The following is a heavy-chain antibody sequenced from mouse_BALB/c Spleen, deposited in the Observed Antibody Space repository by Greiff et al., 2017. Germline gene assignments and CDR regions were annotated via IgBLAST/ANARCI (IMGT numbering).Heavy chain of an antibody. D-gene: IGHD2-4*01. Sequence: EVKVVESGGGLVKPGGSLKLSCAASGFTFSSYAMSWVRQTPEKRLEWVASISSGGSTYYPDSVKGRFTISRDNARNILYLQMSSLRSEDTAMYYCGNMMTTSDFDVWGAGTTVTVSS. V-gene: IGHV5-6-5*01. CDR1: GFTFSSYA. CDR3: GNMMTTSDFDV. J-gene: IGHJ1*01. CDR2: ISSGGST.